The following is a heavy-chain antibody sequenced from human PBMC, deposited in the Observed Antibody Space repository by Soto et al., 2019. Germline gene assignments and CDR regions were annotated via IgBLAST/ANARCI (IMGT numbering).Heavy chain of an antibody. CDR1: GFIFNSYS. J-gene: IGHJ4*02. CDR3: ARTAAAGFKVPRLDY. D-gene: IGHD6-13*01. Sequence: QVQLVESGGGAVQPGRSLRLACAASGFIFNSYSMYWVRQARGRGLEGVAVISQAGNKRDYADSVKGRFTISRDNSKNTVYLQMNTLRREDTALYYCARTAAAGFKVPRLDYWGQGTRVTVSS. V-gene: IGHV3-30*04. CDR2: ISQAGNKR.